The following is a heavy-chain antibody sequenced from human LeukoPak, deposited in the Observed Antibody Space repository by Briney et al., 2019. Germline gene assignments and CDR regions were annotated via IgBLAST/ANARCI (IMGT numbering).Heavy chain of an antibody. Sequence: ASVKVSCKASGYTFTGYYMHWVRQGPGQGLEWMGWINPNSGGTDYAQKFQGRVTMTRDTSISTAYMELSRLRSDDTAVYYCAREVSDYSHYENWFDPWGQGTLVTVSS. CDR3: AREVSDYSHYENWFDP. D-gene: IGHD4-11*01. CDR1: GYTFTGYY. CDR2: INPNSGGT. V-gene: IGHV1-2*02. J-gene: IGHJ5*02.